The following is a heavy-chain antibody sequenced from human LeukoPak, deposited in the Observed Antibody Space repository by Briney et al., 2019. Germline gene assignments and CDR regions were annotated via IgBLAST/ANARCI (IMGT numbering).Heavy chain of an antibody. D-gene: IGHD6-19*01. Sequence: PSETLSLTCAVYGGSFSGYYWSWIRQPPGKGLEWIGEINHSGSTNYNLSLKSRVTISVDTSKNQFSLKLSSVTAADTAVYYCATPGGYSSGSNYYDKNGRYFDYWGQGTLVTVSS. J-gene: IGHJ4*02. V-gene: IGHV4-34*01. CDR3: ATPGGYSSGSNYYDKNGRYFDY. CDR2: INHSGST. CDR1: GGSFSGYY.